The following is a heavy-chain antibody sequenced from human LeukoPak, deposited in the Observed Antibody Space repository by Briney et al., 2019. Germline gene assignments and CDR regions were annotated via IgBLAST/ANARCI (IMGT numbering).Heavy chain of an antibody. Sequence: GGSLRLSCAASGFTISSNYMNWVRQAPGKGLEWVSIIFNSGDTYYADSVKGRFTISRDTSKNTLYLQMNSLRVDDTAVYYCARDPAPATGAFDIWGQGTMVIIS. CDR3: ARDPAPATGAFDI. J-gene: IGHJ3*02. D-gene: IGHD1-1*01. CDR1: GFTISSNY. CDR2: IFNSGDT. V-gene: IGHV3-53*01.